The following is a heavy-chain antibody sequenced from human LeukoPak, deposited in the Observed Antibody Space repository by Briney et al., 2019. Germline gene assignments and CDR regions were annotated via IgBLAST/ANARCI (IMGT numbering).Heavy chain of an antibody. CDR3: ARDLAYDSSV. CDR2: LGTAGDT. CDR1: GFTLSNYA. V-gene: IGHV3-13*01. Sequence: GSLRLSCAASGFTLSNYAMHWVRQPAGEGLEWVSALGTAGDTFYPGSVKGRFTISRDNAKKSLFLQMNSLRAEDTAVYYCARDLAYDSSVWGQGTLVTVSS. J-gene: IGHJ4*02. D-gene: IGHD3-22*01.